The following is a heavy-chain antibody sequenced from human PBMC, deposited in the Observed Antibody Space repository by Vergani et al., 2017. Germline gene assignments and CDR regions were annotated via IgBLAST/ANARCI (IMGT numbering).Heavy chain of an antibody. CDR1: GFTFSNYW. CDR3: ARSLDY. J-gene: IGHJ4*02. Sequence: EVQLVESGGGLVQPGGSLRLSCAASGFTFSNYWMDWVRQAPGKGLEWVANIKQDGSEKFYVDSVKGRFTISRDNAKNSVYLQMNSLRAEDTAVYFCARSLDYLGQGTLVTVSS. CDR2: IKQDGSEK. V-gene: IGHV3-7*01.